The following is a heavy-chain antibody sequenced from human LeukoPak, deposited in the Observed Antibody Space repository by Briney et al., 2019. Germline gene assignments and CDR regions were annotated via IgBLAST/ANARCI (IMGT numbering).Heavy chain of an antibody. J-gene: IGHJ6*04. V-gene: IGHV4-34*01. CDR2: INHSGST. D-gene: IGHD2-2*01. Sequence: SETLCLTCAVYGGSFSDYYWSWIRQPPGKGLEWIEEINHSGSTNYNPSLKSRVTISVDTSKNQFSLKLSSVTAADTAVYYCAGVVPAALIGDYYYGMHVWGKGTTVTVSS. CDR3: AGVVPAALIGDYYYGMHV. CDR1: GGSFSDYY.